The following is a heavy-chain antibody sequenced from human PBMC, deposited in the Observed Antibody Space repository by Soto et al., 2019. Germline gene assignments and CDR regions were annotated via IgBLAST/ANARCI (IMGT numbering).Heavy chain of an antibody. Sequence: VQLLESGGGLVQPGGSLRLSCAASGFTFSSFAMSWVRQAPGKGLEWVAVISYDGSNKYYADSVKGRFTISRDNSKNTLYLQMNSLRAEDTAVYYCAREGGSGWYLQRKSYFDYWGQGTLVTVSS. D-gene: IGHD6-19*01. J-gene: IGHJ4*02. CDR1: GFTFSSFA. CDR2: ISYDGSNK. V-gene: IGHV3-30-3*01. CDR3: AREGGSGWYLQRKSYFDY.